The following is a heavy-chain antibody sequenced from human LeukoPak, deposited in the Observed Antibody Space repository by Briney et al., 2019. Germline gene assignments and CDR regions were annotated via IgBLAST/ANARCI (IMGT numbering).Heavy chain of an antibody. CDR3: ARAAAETGAFRDNWFDP. V-gene: IGHV3-23*01. Sequence: GGSLRLSCAASGFTFSNYGITWVRQAPGKGLEWLTGINGSGGRTYYADSVKGRFTVSRDNSKNTVYLQMNSLRAEDTAVYYCARAAAETGAFRDNWFDPWGQGTLVTVSS. D-gene: IGHD6-19*01. J-gene: IGHJ5*02. CDR2: INGSGGRT. CDR1: GFTFSNYG.